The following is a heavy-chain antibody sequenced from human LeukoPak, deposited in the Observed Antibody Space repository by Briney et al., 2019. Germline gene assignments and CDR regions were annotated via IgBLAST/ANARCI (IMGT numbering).Heavy chain of an antibody. Sequence: GGSLRLSCTASGFTFGDYAMSWVSQAPGKGLEWVGFIRSKAYGGTTEYAASVKGRFTISRDDSKSIAYLQMNSLKTEDTAVYYCTREPSLDYWGQGTLVTVSS. CDR1: GFTFGDYA. CDR2: IRSKAYGGTT. J-gene: IGHJ4*02. D-gene: IGHD1-26*01. CDR3: TREPSLDY. V-gene: IGHV3-49*04.